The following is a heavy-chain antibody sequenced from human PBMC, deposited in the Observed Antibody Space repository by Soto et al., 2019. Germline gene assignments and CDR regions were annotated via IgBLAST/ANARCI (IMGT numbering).Heavy chain of an antibody. J-gene: IGHJ5*02. V-gene: IGHV5-10-1*01. CDR2: IDPSDSYI. CDR3: ARHRPTQNWFDP. CDR1: GYTFTSYW. Sequence: EVQLVQSGAEVKKPGESLRISCKGSGYTFTSYWITWVRQMPGKGLEWMGKIDPSDSYIKYNPSFQGHVTISADKSINSAYLQWSSLKASDTAMYYCARHRPTQNWFDPWGQGTLVTVSS.